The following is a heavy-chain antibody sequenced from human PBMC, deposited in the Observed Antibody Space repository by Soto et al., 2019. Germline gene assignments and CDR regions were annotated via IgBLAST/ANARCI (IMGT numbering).Heavy chain of an antibody. CDR2: IYYSGST. Sequence: SETLSLTCTVSGGAIGISSYYWGWILQPPGKGLEWIGSIYYSGSTYYNPSLKSRVTISVDTSKNQFSLKLSSVTAADTAVYYCASPKIAFYNWFDPWGQGTLVP. V-gene: IGHV4-39*01. CDR3: ASPKIAFYNWFDP. CDR1: GGAIGISSYY. D-gene: IGHD3-3*02. J-gene: IGHJ5*02.